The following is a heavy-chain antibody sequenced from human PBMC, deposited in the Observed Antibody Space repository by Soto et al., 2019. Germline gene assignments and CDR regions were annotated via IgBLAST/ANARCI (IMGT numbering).Heavy chain of an antibody. Sequence: SLRLSCTASGFIFRYYVMQWVRQAPGKGLEWLAFIWHDGSKKYYADSLKGRFTISRDNSKNTMYLQMSSPTVEDTAVYYCASQAFDYWGQGTLVTVSS. CDR1: GFIFRYYV. J-gene: IGHJ4*02. V-gene: IGHV3-33*01. CDR3: ASQAFDY. CDR2: IWHDGSKK.